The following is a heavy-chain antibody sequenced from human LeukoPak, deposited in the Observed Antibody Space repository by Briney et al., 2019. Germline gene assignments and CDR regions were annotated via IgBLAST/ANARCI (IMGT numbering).Heavy chain of an antibody. CDR1: GDSFGTYG. Sequence: SVKVSCKASGDSFGTYGITWVRQAPGEGPEWMGGFNPIFGSAQYAQKFQGRVTITMDVSARTVYMELSSLRSEDTTIYYCARDFGSEVFDPWGQGTLVTVSS. CDR2: FNPIFGSA. CDR3: ARDFGSEVFDP. D-gene: IGHD3-10*01. V-gene: IGHV1-69*05. J-gene: IGHJ5*02.